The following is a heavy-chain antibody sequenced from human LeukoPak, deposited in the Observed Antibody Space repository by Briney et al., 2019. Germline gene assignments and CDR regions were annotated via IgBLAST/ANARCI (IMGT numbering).Heavy chain of an antibody. V-gene: IGHV4-4*02. Sequence: SESLSLTCGVSGGSISSTNWWTWVRQPPGGGLEWIGEVELSGRTNYNPSLESRVTISVDMSANHISLKLTSVTAADTADYYCAREGGPYRPFDHWGQGTLVTVSS. CDR2: VELSGRT. CDR3: AREGGPYRPFDH. CDR1: GGSISSTNW. J-gene: IGHJ4*02.